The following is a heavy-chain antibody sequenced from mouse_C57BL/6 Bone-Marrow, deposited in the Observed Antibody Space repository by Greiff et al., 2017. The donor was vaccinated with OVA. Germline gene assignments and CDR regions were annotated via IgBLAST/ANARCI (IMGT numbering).Heavy chain of an antibody. J-gene: IGHJ1*03. V-gene: IGHV5-12*01. CDR2: ISNGGGST. CDR1: GFTFSDYY. Sequence: EVKVEESGGGLVQPGGSLKLSCAASGFTFSDYYMYWVRQTPEKRLEWVAYISNGGGSTYYPDTVKGRFTISRDNAKNTLYLQMSRLKSEDTAMYYCARHLRYFDVWGTGTTVTVSS. CDR3: ARHLRYFDV.